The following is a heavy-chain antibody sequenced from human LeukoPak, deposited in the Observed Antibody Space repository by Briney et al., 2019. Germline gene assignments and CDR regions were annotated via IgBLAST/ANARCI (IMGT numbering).Heavy chain of an antibody. V-gene: IGHV4-34*01. CDR1: GGSFSGYY. CDR3: ARNNWSIDYGIDV. Sequence: SSETLSLTCAVYGGSFSGYYWSWIRQPPGKGLEWIGEINHSGSTKYNPSLKSRVTISVDTSKNQFSLKLSSVTAADTAVYYCARNNWSIDYGIDVWGQGTTVIVSS. CDR2: INHSGST. D-gene: IGHD1-20*01. J-gene: IGHJ6*02.